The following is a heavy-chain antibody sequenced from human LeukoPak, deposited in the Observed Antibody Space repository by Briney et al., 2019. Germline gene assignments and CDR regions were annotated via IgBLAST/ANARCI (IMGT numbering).Heavy chain of an antibody. CDR2: ISGSGGRT. J-gene: IGHJ4*02. Sequence: GASLKLSCKASGYTFTNYSMNWVRQAPGQGLEWVSGISGSGGRTFYAESVKGRFTISRDNSKNTLYLQMNSLTAEDAAVYYCAKDKEPTTVTTPFFDSWGQGTLVTVSS. CDR3: AKDKEPTTVTTPFFDS. CDR1: GYTFTNYS. D-gene: IGHD4-11*01. V-gene: IGHV3-23*01.